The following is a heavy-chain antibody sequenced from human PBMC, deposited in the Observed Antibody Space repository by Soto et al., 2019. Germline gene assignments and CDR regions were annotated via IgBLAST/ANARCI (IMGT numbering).Heavy chain of an antibody. Sequence: LLPLRLPWSVSGGYVRSGSYYWSWIRQTPGKGLEWIGYIYYSGSNNYNPSLKSRVNSSVKTSKKQFSLKIRSVNGATPATYYCAPRLRRPSFEPWCEATLVTVSS. J-gene: IGHJ5*02. CDR3: APRLRRPSFEP. D-gene: IGHD3-10*01. CDR1: GGYVRSGSYY. V-gene: IGHV4-61*01. CDR2: IYYSGSN.